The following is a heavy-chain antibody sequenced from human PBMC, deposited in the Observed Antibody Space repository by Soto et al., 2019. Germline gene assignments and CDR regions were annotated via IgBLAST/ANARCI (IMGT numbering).Heavy chain of an antibody. D-gene: IGHD3-3*01. V-gene: IGHV1-18*04. CDR3: TRCKTGSNSGFWNGHNSHFDY. Sequence: QVHLVQSGAEVKKPGASVKVSCKASGYTFTSHGISWVRQAPGQGLEWVGWFSGYNGNTNYAQNFQARVTMTTDTSTSTAYMELRSLISDDTAVYFCTRCKTGSNSGFWNGHNSHFDYWGQGTLVTVSS. J-gene: IGHJ4*02. CDR1: GYTFTSHG. CDR2: FSGYNGNT.